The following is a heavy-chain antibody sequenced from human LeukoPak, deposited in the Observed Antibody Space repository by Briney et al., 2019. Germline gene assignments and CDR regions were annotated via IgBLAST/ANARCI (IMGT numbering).Heavy chain of an antibody. V-gene: IGHV3-21*01. Sequence: GGSLRLSCAASGFTFSNYAMNWVRQAPGKGLEWVSSISSSSSYIYYADSVKGRFTISRDNAKNSLYLQMNSLRAEDTAVYYCAILGPRARIDVKYSSGWYDDYWGQGTLVTVSS. CDR2: ISSSSSYI. J-gene: IGHJ4*02. D-gene: IGHD6-19*01. CDR1: GFTFSNYA. CDR3: AILGPRARIDVKYSSGWYDDY.